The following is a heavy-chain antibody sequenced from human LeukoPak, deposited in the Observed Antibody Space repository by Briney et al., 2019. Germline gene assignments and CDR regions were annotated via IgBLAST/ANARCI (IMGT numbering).Heavy chain of an antibody. V-gene: IGHV4-4*07. CDR2: IYMSGTT. Sequence: PSETLSLTCTVSGGSISSYYWSWIRQTAGKGLEWIGHIYMSGTTNYNPSLRSRVTMSLDTSKNQFSLKLYSVTAADTAVYYCARGGSTLHSAGGHDIEFYYYYYMDVWGKGTTVTISS. CDR1: GGSISSYY. J-gene: IGHJ6*03. CDR3: ARGGSTLHSAGGHDIEFYYYYYMDV. D-gene: IGHD3-9*01.